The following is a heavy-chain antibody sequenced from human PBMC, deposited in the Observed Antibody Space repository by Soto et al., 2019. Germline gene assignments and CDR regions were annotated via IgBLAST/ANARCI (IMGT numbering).Heavy chain of an antibody. Sequence: GGSLRLSCAASGCTFSSYSMNWVRQAPGKGLEWVSSISSSSSYIYYADSVKGRFTISRDNAKNSLYLQMNSLRAEDTAVYYCAREGVGSSSSNWFDPWGQGTLVTVSS. CDR3: AREGVGSSSSNWFDP. CDR1: GCTFSSYS. CDR2: ISSSSSYI. V-gene: IGHV3-21*01. J-gene: IGHJ5*02. D-gene: IGHD6-6*01.